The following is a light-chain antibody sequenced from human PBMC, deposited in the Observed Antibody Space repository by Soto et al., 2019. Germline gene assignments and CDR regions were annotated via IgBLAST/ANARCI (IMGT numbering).Light chain of an antibody. CDR1: QSVSSNY. CDR3: QQYANSPFT. Sequence: EIVLTQSPGTLPLSPGERATLSCRASQSVSSNYLVWYQQKPGQAPRPLIYGASSSATGIPDRFSGSGSGTDSTRTISRLEPDDFAVYYCQQYANSPFTFGEGTKLESK. J-gene: IGKJ2*01. V-gene: IGKV3-20*01. CDR2: GAS.